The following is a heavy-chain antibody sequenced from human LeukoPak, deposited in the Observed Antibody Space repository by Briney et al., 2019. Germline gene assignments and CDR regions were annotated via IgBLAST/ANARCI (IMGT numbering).Heavy chain of an antibody. CDR3: ARVGYFGSGNYYNDRGAFDY. D-gene: IGHD3-10*01. J-gene: IGHJ4*02. V-gene: IGHV4-59*01. Sequence: SETLSLTCSVSGGSISSYYWSWIRQPPGRGLEWIGYIYYSGRTSYNPSLKSRVTISVDTSKNQFSLKLSSVTAADTAVYYCARVGYFGSGNYYNDRGAFDYWGQGTLVTVSS. CDR2: IYYSGRT. CDR1: GGSISSYY.